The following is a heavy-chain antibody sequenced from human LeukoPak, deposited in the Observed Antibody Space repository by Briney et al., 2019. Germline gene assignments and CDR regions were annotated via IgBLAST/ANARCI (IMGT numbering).Heavy chain of an antibody. CDR2: FSGNDGYT. J-gene: IGHJ4*02. CDR3: AKRSTGYYFDS. CDR1: GFTFSNSI. V-gene: IGHV3-23*01. Sequence: GGSLRLSCAGSGFTFSNSILSWVRQAPGKGLEWLSTFSGNDGYTYYADSVKGRFTISRDNSKNTVYLQMNSLRAEDTANYYCAKRSTGYYFDSWGQGTLVTVSS. D-gene: IGHD2-2*01.